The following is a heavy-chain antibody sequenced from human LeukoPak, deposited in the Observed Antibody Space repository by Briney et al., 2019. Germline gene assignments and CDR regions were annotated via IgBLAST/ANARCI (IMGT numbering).Heavy chain of an antibody. D-gene: IGHD2-15*01. J-gene: IGHJ4*02. V-gene: IGHV4-30-4*01. CDR2: IYYSGST. Sequence: PSETLSLTCTVSGGSISGGDYYWSWIRQPPGKGLEWIGYIYYSGSTYYNPSLKSRVTISVDTSKNQFSLKLSSVTAADTAVYYCARTAGYCSGGSCSPRPFDYWGQGTLVTVSS. CDR1: GGSISGGDYY. CDR3: ARTAGYCSGGSCSPRPFDY.